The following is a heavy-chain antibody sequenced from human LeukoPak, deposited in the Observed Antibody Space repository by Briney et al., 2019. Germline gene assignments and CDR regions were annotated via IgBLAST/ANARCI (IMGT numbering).Heavy chain of an antibody. CDR2: ISWNSGSI. J-gene: IGHJ4*02. V-gene: IGHV3-9*01. CDR3: ARELIVGFLEWLIDY. Sequence: GGSLRLSCAASGFTFDDYAMHWVRQAPGKGLEWVSGISWNSGSIGYADSVKGRFTISRDNAKNSLYLQMNSLRAEDTAVYYCARELIVGFLEWLIDYWGQGTLVTVSS. CDR1: GFTFDDYA. D-gene: IGHD3-3*02.